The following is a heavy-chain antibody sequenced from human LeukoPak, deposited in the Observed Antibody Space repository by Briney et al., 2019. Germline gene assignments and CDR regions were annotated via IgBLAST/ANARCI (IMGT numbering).Heavy chain of an antibody. CDR3: AKAPPYYSDSSGYFQH. J-gene: IGHJ1*01. CDR1: GFTFDDSA. V-gene: IGHV3-9*01. Sequence: GGSLRLSCAASGFTFDDSAMHWVRQVPGKGVEWVSGISWNSGIIDYADSVKGRFTISRDNAKNSLYLQMNNLRPDDTAFYYCAKAPPYYSDSSGYFQHWGQGTLVTVSS. CDR2: ISWNSGII. D-gene: IGHD3-22*01.